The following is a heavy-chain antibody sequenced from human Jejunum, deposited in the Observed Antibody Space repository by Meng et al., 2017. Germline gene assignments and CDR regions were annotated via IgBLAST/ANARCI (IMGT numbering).Heavy chain of an antibody. CDR2: ITSSGRDI. Sequence: GESLKISCAASGFIFSTYRMNWVRQAPGKGLEWVSSITSSGRDIYYTDSVKGRFSVSRDNSKNSLYLQMNSLRAADTAVYYCAKDSEPTGSYSAGSDYWGQGTLVTVSS. J-gene: IGHJ4*02. CDR1: GFIFSTYR. V-gene: IGHV3-21*01. CDR3: AKDSEPTGSYSAGSDY. D-gene: IGHD1-26*01.